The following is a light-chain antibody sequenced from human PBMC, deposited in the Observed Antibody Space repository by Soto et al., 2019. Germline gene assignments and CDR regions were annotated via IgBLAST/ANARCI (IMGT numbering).Light chain of an antibody. CDR2: GNS. CDR1: SSNIGAGYD. Sequence: SVLTQPPSVSGAPGQRVTISCTGSSSNIGAGYDVHWYQQLPGTAPKLLIYGNSNRPSGVPDRFSGSKSGTSASLAITGLQAEDEADYYCLSYDSRLSGYVFGTGNKVT. CDR3: LSYDSRLSGYV. V-gene: IGLV1-40*01. J-gene: IGLJ1*01.